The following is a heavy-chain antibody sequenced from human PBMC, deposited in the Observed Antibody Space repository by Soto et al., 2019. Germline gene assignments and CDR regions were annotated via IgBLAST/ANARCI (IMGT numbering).Heavy chain of an antibody. Sequence: GGSLRLSCAASGFTFSSYWMSWVRQAPGKGLEWVANIKQDGSEKYYVDSVKGRFTISRDNAKNSLYLQMNSLRAEDTAVYYCARDERFMECSGMYSYYLDVWGKGNTVNVSS. CDR3: ARDERFMECSGMYSYYLDV. D-gene: IGHD3-3*01. CDR1: GFTFSSYW. CDR2: IKQDGSEK. V-gene: IGHV3-7*01. J-gene: IGHJ6*03.